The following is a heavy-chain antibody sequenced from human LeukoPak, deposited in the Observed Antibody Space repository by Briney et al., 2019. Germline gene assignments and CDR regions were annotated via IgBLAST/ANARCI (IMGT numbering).Heavy chain of an antibody. V-gene: IGHV3-48*03. D-gene: IGHD3-10*01. CDR3: ARDQRRFGELDF. Sequence: GGSLRLSCAASGFTFSSSEMNWVRQAPGKGLEWVSYITGSGDNTYYADSVKGRFTISRDNARNSVYLQMNSLRAEDTAVYYCARDQRRFGELDFWGQGTLVTVSS. CDR2: ITGSGDNT. J-gene: IGHJ4*02. CDR1: GFTFSSSE.